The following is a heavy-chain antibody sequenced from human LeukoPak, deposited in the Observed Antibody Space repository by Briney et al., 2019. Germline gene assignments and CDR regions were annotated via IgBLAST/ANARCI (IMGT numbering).Heavy chain of an antibody. D-gene: IGHD3-16*01. CDR2: ISGDSSTI. CDR1: GLPFSPFD. V-gene: IGHV3-48*03. Sequence: GGSLGLSCAASGLPFSPFDMNWVRQAPGEGLEWLSYISGDSSTIYYADSVKGRFTISRDNAKTSVSLQMNSLRAEDTAVYFCVAGGLQYFDYWGQGSRVSVSS. CDR3: VAGGLQYFDY. J-gene: IGHJ4*02.